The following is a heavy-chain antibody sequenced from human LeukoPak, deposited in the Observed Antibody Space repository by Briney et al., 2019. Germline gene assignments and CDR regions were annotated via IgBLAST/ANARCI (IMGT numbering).Heavy chain of an antibody. V-gene: IGHV3-21*01. D-gene: IGHD4-17*01. CDR2: ISSSSSSYI. CDR3: PRHIGNGDYVDAFDI. Sequence: GGSLRLSCAASGFTFSSYSMNWVRQAPGKGLEWVSSISSSSSSYIYYADSVKGRFTISRDNAKNSLYLQMSSLRAEYKAVYYCPRHIGNGDYVDAFDIWGQGTMVTVCS. CDR1: GFTFSSYS. J-gene: IGHJ3*02.